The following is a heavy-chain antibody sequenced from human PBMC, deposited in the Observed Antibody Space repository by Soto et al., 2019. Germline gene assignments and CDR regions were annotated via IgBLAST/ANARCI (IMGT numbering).Heavy chain of an antibody. CDR1: GYTFTSYG. Sequence: QVQLEQSRAEVKKPGASVRVSCKASGYTFTSYGISWVRQAPGQGLEWMGWISTYNGDTNYGQKFQGRFTMTTDTSTGTAYMELRSLRSDDTAVYYCARRGSGLLDYWGQGTLVTVSS. D-gene: IGHD6-19*01. J-gene: IGHJ4*02. CDR3: ARRGSGLLDY. CDR2: ISTYNGDT. V-gene: IGHV1-18*04.